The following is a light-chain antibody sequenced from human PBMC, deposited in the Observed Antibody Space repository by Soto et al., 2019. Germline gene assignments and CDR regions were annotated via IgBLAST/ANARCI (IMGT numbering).Light chain of an antibody. CDR2: GAS. V-gene: IGKV3-15*01. J-gene: IGKJ1*01. Sequence: VLTQSPATVSVSPGERVTLSCRSSPSVDINLAWYQQKPGQAPRLVIYGASTRATDMPGTFSGSGSGTEFTLTISSLQSEDFGVYYCQQYKNWPRTFGQGTKVDIK. CDR3: QQYKNWPRT. CDR1: PSVDIN.